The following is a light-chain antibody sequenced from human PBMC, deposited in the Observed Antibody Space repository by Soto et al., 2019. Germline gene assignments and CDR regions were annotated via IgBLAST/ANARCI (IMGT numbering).Light chain of an antibody. J-gene: IGKJ1*01. CDR2: GAS. Sequence: EIVLTQSPGTLSLSPGERATLSCRASQSVSSTYVAWYQQKSGQAPRLLIYGASSRATGVPDRFSGSGSGTDFTLTISRLEPEDFAVYHCQQYGSLSWTFGQGTKVDIK. CDR1: QSVSSTY. V-gene: IGKV3-20*01. CDR3: QQYGSLSWT.